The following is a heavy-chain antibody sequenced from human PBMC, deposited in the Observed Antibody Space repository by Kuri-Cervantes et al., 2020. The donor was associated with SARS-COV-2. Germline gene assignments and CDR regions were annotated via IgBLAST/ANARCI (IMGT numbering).Heavy chain of an antibody. V-gene: IGHV4-34*01. CDR2: ITHTGTT. CDR3: ARGRTTDLDS. Sequence: SETLSLTCVVSGSSFSGYYWSWSRQPPGQGLEWIGEITHTGTTIYNASLKRRVIISLDMSKVQFSLRLTSVTAADTGLYFCARGRTTDLDSWGQGTLVTVSS. J-gene: IGHJ4*02. CDR1: GSSFSGYY. D-gene: IGHD4-17*01.